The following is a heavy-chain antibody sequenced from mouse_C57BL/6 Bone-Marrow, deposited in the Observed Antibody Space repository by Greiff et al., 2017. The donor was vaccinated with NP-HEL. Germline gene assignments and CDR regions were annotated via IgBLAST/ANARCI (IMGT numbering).Heavy chain of an antibody. J-gene: IGHJ2*01. Sequence: QVQLQQSGAELARPGASVKLSCKASGYTFTSYGISWVKQRTGQGLEWIGEINPRSGNTYYNEKFKGKATLTADKSSSTAYLELRSLTSEDSAVYFCARSCDLGVSYWGQGTTLTVSS. D-gene: IGHD4-1*01. CDR3: ARSCDLGVSY. V-gene: IGHV1-81*01. CDR1: GYTFTSYG. CDR2: INPRSGNT.